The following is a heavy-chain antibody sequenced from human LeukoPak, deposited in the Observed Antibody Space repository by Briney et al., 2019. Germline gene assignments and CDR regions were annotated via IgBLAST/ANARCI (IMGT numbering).Heavy chain of an antibody. CDR1: GFTFSSYS. Sequence: TGGSLRLSCATSGFTFSSYSMDWVRQAPGKGLEWVSSISSSSGYIYYADSVKGRFTIPRDNAKNSVYLLMNNLRAEDTAVYYCTREGPNDAFDIWGQGTMVTVSS. CDR2: ISSSSGYI. J-gene: IGHJ3*02. V-gene: IGHV3-21*01. CDR3: TREGPNDAFDI.